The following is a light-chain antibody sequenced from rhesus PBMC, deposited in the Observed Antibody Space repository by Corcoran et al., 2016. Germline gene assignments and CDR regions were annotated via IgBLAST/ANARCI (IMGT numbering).Light chain of an antibody. CDR1: QGISSY. CDR2: AAS. V-gene: IGKV1-25*01. CDR3: QQHNSYPLT. J-gene: IGKJ4*01. Sequence: DIQMTQSPSSLSASVGDRVTITCRASQGISSYLAWYQQKPGKAPNLLLYAASTLQSVVPSRFSGSGSETDFTLTISSLQPEDFATYYCQQHNSYPLTFGGGTKVELK.